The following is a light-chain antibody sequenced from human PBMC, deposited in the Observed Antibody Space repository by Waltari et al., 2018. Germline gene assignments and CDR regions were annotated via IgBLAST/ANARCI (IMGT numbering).Light chain of an antibody. Sequence: DIQMTQSPSSLSASVGDRVTITCRASQTVGSRLSWYQQKPGTGPKVLIYAASILQSGVPSRFSGSGSDTELTLTISSLQPEDSATYYCLQGDISWTFGQGTKVEIK. CDR1: QTVGSR. CDR3: LQGDISWT. V-gene: IGKV1-39*01. J-gene: IGKJ1*01. CDR2: AAS.